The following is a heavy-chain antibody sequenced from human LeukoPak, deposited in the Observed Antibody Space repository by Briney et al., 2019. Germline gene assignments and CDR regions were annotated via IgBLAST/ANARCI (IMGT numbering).Heavy chain of an antibody. V-gene: IGHV4-39*01. CDR3: AHVHYYYGSSGPDYYMDV. D-gene: IGHD3-22*01. Sequence: SETLSLTCTVSGGSISSSGYYWGWIRQPPGKGLEWIGSIYYSGSTYYNPSLKSRVTISVDTSKNQFSLKLRSVTAADTAVYYCAHVHYYYGSSGPDYYMDVWGKGTTVTISS. CDR2: IYYSGST. CDR1: GGSISSSGYY. J-gene: IGHJ6*03.